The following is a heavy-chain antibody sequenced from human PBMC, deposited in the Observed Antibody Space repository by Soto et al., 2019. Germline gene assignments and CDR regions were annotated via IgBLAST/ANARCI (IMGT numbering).Heavy chain of an antibody. D-gene: IGHD2-15*01. J-gene: IGHJ4*02. Sequence: GGSLRLSCAASGFTFSSYSMNWVRQAPGKGLEWVSAISGSGGSTYYADSVKGRFTISRDNSKNTLYLQMNSLRAEDTAVYYCAKGRGEYCSGGSCYPENEYYFDYWGQGTLVTVSS. CDR2: ISGSGGST. CDR3: AKGRGEYCSGGSCYPENEYYFDY. V-gene: IGHV3-23*01. CDR1: GFTFSSYS.